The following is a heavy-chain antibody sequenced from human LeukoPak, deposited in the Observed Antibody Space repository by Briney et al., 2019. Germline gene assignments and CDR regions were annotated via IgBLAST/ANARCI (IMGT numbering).Heavy chain of an antibody. CDR2: MYYSGST. Sequence: SETLSLTCTVSGGSVSSYFCSWIRQPPGKGLEWIGYMYYSGSTNYNPSLKSRVTVSVDTSKNQFSLQLSSVTAADTAVYYCARLDNARGAFDYWGQGTLVTVSS. V-gene: IGHV4-59*02. J-gene: IGHJ4*02. CDR3: ARLDNARGAFDY. D-gene: IGHD2-2*03. CDR1: GGSVSSYF.